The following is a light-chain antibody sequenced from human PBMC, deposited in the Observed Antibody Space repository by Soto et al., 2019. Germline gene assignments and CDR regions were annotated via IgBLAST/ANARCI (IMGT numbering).Light chain of an antibody. CDR2: EVS. CDR3: SSYVGSSNCVV. Sequence: QSALTQPPSASGSPGQSVTISCTGTSSVVGGYNYVSWYQQHPGKAPKVMIYEVSKRPSGVPDRFSGSKSGNTASLTVSGLQAEDEADYYCSSYVGSSNCVVFGGGTQLTVL. J-gene: IGLJ2*01. CDR1: SSVVGGYNY. V-gene: IGLV2-8*01.